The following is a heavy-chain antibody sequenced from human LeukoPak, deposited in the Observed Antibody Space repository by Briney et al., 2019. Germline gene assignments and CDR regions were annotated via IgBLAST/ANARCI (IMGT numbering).Heavy chain of an antibody. V-gene: IGHV4-4*02. CDR1: GDSFSNNNW. J-gene: IGHJ6*03. D-gene: IGHD3-22*01. CDR2: IYHSGST. Sequence: PSGTLSLTCAVSGDSFSNNNWWSWVRQPPGKGLEWIGEIYHSGSTNYNPSLKSRVTISVDTSKNQFSLKLSSVTAADTAVYYCARSDPSYYYDSSGYLFRKPNYYMDVWGKGTTVTVSS. CDR3: ARSDPSYYYDSSGYLFRKPNYYMDV.